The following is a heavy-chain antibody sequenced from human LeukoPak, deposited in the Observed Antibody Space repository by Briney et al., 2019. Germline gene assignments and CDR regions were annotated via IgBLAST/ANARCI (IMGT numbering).Heavy chain of an antibody. J-gene: IGHJ4*02. Sequence: PGGSLRLSYAASGFTFSSYAMSWVRQAPGKGLEWVSAISGSGGSTYYADSVKGRFTISRDNAKNSLYLQMNSLRAEDTAVYYCARDRGASERKVWGQGTLVTVSS. D-gene: IGHD3-10*01. CDR3: ARDRGASERKV. V-gene: IGHV3-23*01. CDR1: GFTFSSYA. CDR2: ISGSGGST.